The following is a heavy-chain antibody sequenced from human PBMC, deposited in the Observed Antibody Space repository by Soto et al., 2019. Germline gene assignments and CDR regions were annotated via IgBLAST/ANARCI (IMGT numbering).Heavy chain of an antibody. CDR3: AKEGGYCSSTSCYNWFDP. D-gene: IGHD2-2*01. CDR1: GFTFSSYG. Sequence: GGSLRLSCAASGFTFSSYGMHWVRQAPGKGLEWVAVISYDGSNKYYADSVKGRFTISRDNSKNTLYLQMNSLRAEDTAVYYCAKEGGYCSSTSCYNWFDPWGQGTLVTVSS. V-gene: IGHV3-30*18. CDR2: ISYDGSNK. J-gene: IGHJ5*02.